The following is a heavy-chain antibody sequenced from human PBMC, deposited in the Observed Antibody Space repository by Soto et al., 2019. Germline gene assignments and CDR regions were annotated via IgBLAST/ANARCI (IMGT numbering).Heavy chain of an antibody. CDR1: GFTFSNYG. CDR2: ISFDGSNK. J-gene: IGHJ6*02. D-gene: IGHD6-25*01. V-gene: IGHV3-30*18. CDR3: AKDRRPHYCYGMDV. Sequence: QVQLVESGGGVVQPGRSLRLSCAASGFTFSNYGMHWVRQAPGKGLEWVAVISFDGSNKYYADSVKGRFTISRDNSKNTLYLQMNSLRAEDTAVYYCAKDRRPHYCYGMDVWGQGTTVTVSS.